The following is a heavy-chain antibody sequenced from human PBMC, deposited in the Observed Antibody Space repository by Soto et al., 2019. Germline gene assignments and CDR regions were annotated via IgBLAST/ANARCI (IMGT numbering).Heavy chain of an antibody. J-gene: IGHJ6*03. Sequence: QVQLVQSGAEVKKPGSSVKVSCKASGGTFSSYTISWVRQAPGQGLEWMGRIIPILGIANYAQKFQGRVTITADKTTSTAYMEMRSLRAEDTAVYYCARAGYCSSPSCRLPNLDMDVWGKGTTVTVSS. CDR1: GGTFSSYT. V-gene: IGHV1-69*02. D-gene: IGHD2-2*03. CDR2: IIPILGIA. CDR3: ARAGYCSSPSCRLPNLDMDV.